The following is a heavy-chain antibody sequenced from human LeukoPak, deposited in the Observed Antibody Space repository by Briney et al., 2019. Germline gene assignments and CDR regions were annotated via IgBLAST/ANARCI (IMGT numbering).Heavy chain of an antibody. CDR2: IRYDAINK. CDR3: ARWGVGWLQFSDAFDI. J-gene: IGHJ3*02. CDR1: GFTFSTYG. V-gene: IGHV3-30*02. Sequence: GGSLRLSCAASGFTFSTYGMHWVRQAPGKGLEWVAFIRYDAINKYYADSVKGRFTISRDNSKNTLYLQMNSLRAEDTAVYYCARWGVGWLQFSDAFDIWGQGTMVTVSS. D-gene: IGHD5-24*01.